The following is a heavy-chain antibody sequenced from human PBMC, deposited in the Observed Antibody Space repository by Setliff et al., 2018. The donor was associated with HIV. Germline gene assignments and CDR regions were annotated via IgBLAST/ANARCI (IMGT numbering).Heavy chain of an antibody. V-gene: IGHV1-2*02. CDR3: ARTLPQYTNLFDY. D-gene: IGHD5-18*01. CDR1: GYTFTNYY. CDR2: INPNSGGT. Sequence: GASVKVSCKASGYTFTNYYMHWVRQAPGQGLEWMGWINPNSGGTNYAQKFQGRVTMTRDTSISTAYMELSRLRSDDTAVYYCARTLPQYTNLFDYWGQGILVTVSS. J-gene: IGHJ4*02.